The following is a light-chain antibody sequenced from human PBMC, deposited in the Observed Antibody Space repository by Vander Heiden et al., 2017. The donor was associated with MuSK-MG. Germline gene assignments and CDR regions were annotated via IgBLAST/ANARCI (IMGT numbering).Light chain of an antibody. J-gene: IGKJ1*01. CDR2: ASS. V-gene: IGKV1-39*01. CDR1: QSINNF. Sequence: DIQMTQSPSSLSASVGDRVTITCRASQSINNFLNWFQQKPGKAPKLLIYASSILQSGVPSRFSGSGYGTDFTLTITSLQPEDFASYYCQQSDSYRTWTFGQGTKVEIK. CDR3: QQSDSYRTWT.